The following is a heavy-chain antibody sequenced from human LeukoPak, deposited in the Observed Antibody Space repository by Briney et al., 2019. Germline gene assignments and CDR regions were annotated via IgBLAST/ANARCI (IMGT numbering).Heavy chain of an antibody. J-gene: IGHJ4*02. CDR3: ARDFGRWFLDY. V-gene: IGHV3-48*03. D-gene: IGHD4-23*01. CDR2: IRSRGGTI. Sequence: GGSLRLSCAASGFMFSSYEMNWVRQAPGKGLEWVSYIRSRGGTIYYVDSVKGRFTISRDNAKNSLYLQMNSLRAEDTAVYYCARDFGRWFLDYWGQGTLVTVSS. CDR1: GFMFSSYE.